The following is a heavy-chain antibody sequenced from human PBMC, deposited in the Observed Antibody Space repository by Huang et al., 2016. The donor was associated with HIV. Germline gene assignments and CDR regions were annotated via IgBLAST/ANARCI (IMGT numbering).Heavy chain of an antibody. CDR3: AHIGDIFAAYSPEYFDY. D-gene: IGHD2-15*01. V-gene: IGHV2-5*02. J-gene: IGHJ4*02. CDR1: GFSLNTSGVG. CDR2: IYWDDDK. Sequence: QITLKESGPTLVKPTQTLTLACTFSGFSLNTSGVGVAWIRQPPGKALEWLALIYWDDDKRYSPSLQSRLTISKDPSNNQVVLTMPNMDPVDTASYFCAHIGDIFAAYSPEYFDYWGQGALVTVSS.